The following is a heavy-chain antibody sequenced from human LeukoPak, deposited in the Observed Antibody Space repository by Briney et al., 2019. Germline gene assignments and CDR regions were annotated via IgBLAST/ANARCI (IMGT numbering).Heavy chain of an antibody. CDR1: GGTFSSYA. J-gene: IGHJ3*02. CDR2: IIPIFGTA. CDR3: ARLGYHSSGWYDGVSATKNVRAFDI. Sequence: GSSVKVSCKASGGTFSSYAISWVRQAPGQGLEWMGGIIPIFGTANYAQKFQGRVTITADESTSTAYMELSSLRSEDTAVYYCARLGYHSSGWYDGVSATKNVRAFDIWGQGTMVTVSS. D-gene: IGHD6-19*01. V-gene: IGHV1-69*01.